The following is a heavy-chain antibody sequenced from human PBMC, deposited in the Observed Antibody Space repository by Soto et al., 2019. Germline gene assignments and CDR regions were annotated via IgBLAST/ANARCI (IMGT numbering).Heavy chain of an antibody. J-gene: IGHJ6*03. V-gene: IGHV4-39*01. CDR1: GGSISRSSYY. D-gene: IGHD2-2*01. CDR3: ARHVGYCSSTSCYGPSSYYYYMDV. CDR2: IYYSGST. Sequence: NPSETLSLTCTVSGGSISRSSYYWGWIRQPPGKGLEWIGSIYYSGSTYYNPSLKSRVTISVDTSKNQFSLKLSSVTAADTAVYYCARHVGYCSSTSCYGPSSYYYYMDVWGKGTTVT.